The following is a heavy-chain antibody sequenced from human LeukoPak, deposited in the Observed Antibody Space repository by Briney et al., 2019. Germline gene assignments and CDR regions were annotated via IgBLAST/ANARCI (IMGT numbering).Heavy chain of an antibody. V-gene: IGHV4-34*01. D-gene: IGHD6-13*01. J-gene: IGHJ6*03. Sequence: SETLSLTCAVYGESLIGYYWGWTRQTPGKGLEWIGEINNIRSTSYNPSLKSRVTISVVTSKNQFSLEVPSITAADMGDYYCARGRGGSSTWYPRYYYFMDVWGKGTTVTVSS. CDR2: INNIRST. CDR3: ARGRGGSSTWYPRYYYFMDV. CDR1: GESLIGYY.